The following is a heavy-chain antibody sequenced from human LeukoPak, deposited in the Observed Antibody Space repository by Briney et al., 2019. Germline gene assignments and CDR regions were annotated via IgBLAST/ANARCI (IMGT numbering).Heavy chain of an antibody. CDR1: GFTFSSYW. V-gene: IGHV3-21*01. CDR2: ISSSSSYI. CDR3: ARGQENYGYTFDY. Sequence: GGSLRLSCAASGFTFSSYWMNWVRQAPGKGLEWVSSISSSSSYIYYADSVKGRFTISRDNAKNSLFLQMNSLRAEDTAVYYCARGQENYGYTFDYWGQGTLVTVSS. J-gene: IGHJ4*02. D-gene: IGHD1-7*01.